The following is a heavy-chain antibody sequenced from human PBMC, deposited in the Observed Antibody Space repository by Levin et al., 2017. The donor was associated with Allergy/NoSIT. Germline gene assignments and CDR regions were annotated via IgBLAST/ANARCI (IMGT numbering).Heavy chain of an antibody. V-gene: IGHV1-2*02. CDR3: QIYGLGRN. CDR2: INPNSGGT. CDR1: GHTFTGYY. Sequence: ASVKVSCKASGHTFTGYYMHWVRQAPGQGLEWMGWINPNSGGTYYAQKFQGRVTMTRDTSISTVYMELSSLRSDDTAVYYCQIYGLGRNWGQGTPVTVSS. J-gene: IGHJ4*02. D-gene: IGHD3-10*01.